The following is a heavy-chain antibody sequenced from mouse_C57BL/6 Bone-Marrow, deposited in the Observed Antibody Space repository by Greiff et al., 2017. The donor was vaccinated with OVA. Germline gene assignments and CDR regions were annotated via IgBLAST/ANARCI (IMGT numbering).Heavy chain of an antibody. CDR3: TLLRRWFAY. V-gene: IGHV14-4*01. CDR2: IDPENGDT. Sequence: EVQLQQSGAELVRPGASVKLSCTASGFNIKDDYMHWVKQRPEQGLEWIGWIDPENGDTEYASKFQGKATITADTSSNTAYLQLSSLTSEDTAVYYCTLLRRWFAYWGQGTLVTVSA. D-gene: IGHD1-1*01. J-gene: IGHJ3*01. CDR1: GFNIKDDY.